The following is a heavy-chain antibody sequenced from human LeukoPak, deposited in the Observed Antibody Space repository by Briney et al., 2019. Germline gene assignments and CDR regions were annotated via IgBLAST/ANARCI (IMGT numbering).Heavy chain of an antibody. J-gene: IGHJ4*02. CDR2: IVGSSRNI. V-gene: IGHV3-48*04. Sequence: PGGSLRLSCTASGFSFSTYSMNWVRQAPGKWLEWVSYIVGSSRNIYYADSVKGRFTISRDNAKNSLYLQMDSLRAEDTAVYYCATDSPETAAFDYWGQGTLVTVSS. CDR3: ATDSPETAAFDY. D-gene: IGHD1-1*01. CDR1: GFSFSTYS.